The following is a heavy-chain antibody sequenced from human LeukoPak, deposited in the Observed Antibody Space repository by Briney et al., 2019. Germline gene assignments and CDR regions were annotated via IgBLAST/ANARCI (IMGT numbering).Heavy chain of an antibody. CDR3: VKLFTSGSFDY. J-gene: IGHJ4*02. CDR1: GFTFSTYA. V-gene: IGHV3-64D*09. CDR2: ITDNGGST. D-gene: IGHD6-19*01. Sequence: GGSLRLSCSASGFTFSTYAMHWVRQPPGQGLEYVSAITDNGGSTYHADSVKGRFTISRDNSKNTLYLQMSSLRTEDTAVYYCVKLFTSGSFDYWGQGTLVTVSS.